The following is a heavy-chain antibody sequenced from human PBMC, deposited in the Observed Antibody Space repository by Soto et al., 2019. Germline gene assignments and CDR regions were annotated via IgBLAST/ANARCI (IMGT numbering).Heavy chain of an antibody. J-gene: IGHJ4*02. CDR2: ISISGNTI. Sequence: GGSLRLSCAASGFAFSDYYMSWIRQAPGKGLEWVSHISISGNTIYYADSVKGRFTISRDNAKNSLYLQMNSLRAEDTAVYYCAKDDANWNFGYWGQGTLVTVSS. D-gene: IGHD1-1*01. V-gene: IGHV3-11*04. CDR3: AKDDANWNFGY. CDR1: GFAFSDYY.